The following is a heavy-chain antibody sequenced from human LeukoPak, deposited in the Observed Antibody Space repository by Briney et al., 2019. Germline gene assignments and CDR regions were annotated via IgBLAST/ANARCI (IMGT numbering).Heavy chain of an antibody. J-gene: IGHJ4*02. V-gene: IGHV4-39*07. CDR2: IYYSGST. Sequence: SETLSLTCTVSGGSISSSSYYWGWIRQPPGKGLEWIGSIYYSGSTYYNPSLKSRVTISVDTSKNQFSLKLSSVTAADTAVYYCARVSYSGYDFGYWGQGTLVTVSS. CDR3: ARVSYSGYDFGY. CDR1: GGSISSSSYY. D-gene: IGHD5-12*01.